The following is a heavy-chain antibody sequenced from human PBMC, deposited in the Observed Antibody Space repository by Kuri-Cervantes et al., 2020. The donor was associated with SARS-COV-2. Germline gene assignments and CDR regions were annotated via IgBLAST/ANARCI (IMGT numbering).Heavy chain of an antibody. CDR1: GFTFSSYA. CDR2: ISGSGGST. Sequence: GESLKISCAASGFTFSSYAMSWVRQAPGKGLEWVSAISGSGGSTYYADSVKGRFTISRDNSKNTLYLQMNSLRAEDTAVYYCAKGRGYGDYVTWDYWGQGNLVTVSS. V-gene: IGHV3-23*01. CDR3: AKGRGYGDYVTWDY. D-gene: IGHD4-17*01. J-gene: IGHJ4*02.